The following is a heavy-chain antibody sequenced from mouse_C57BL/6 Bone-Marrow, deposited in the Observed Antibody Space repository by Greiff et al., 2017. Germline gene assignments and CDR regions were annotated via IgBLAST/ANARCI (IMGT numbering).Heavy chain of an antibody. Sequence: QVQLQQSGAELVRPGTSVKVSCKASGYAFTNYLIEWVKQRPGQGLEWIGVINPGSGGTKYNEKFKGKATLNADKSSSTAYMQLSSLTSEDSAVYFCARLIYYYYDYFDYWGQGTTLTVSS. J-gene: IGHJ2*01. D-gene: IGHD2-4*01. CDR2: INPGSGGT. V-gene: IGHV1-54*01. CDR3: ARLIYYYYDYFDY. CDR1: GYAFTNYL.